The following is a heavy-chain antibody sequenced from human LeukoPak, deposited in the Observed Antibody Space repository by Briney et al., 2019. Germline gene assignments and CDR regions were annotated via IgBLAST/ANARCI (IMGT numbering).Heavy chain of an antibody. Sequence: GGSLRLSCAASGFTFSSYAMSWVRQAPGKGLEWVSAISGSGGSTYYADPVKGRFTISRDNSKNTLYLQMNSLRAEDTAVYYCAKRVGATPSHFDYWGQGTLVTVSS. CDR2: ISGSGGST. D-gene: IGHD1-26*01. V-gene: IGHV3-23*01. J-gene: IGHJ4*02. CDR1: GFTFSSYA. CDR3: AKRVGATPSHFDY.